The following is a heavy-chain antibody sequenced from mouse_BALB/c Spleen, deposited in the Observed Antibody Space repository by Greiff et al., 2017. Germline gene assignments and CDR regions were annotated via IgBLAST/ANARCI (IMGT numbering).Heavy chain of an antibody. V-gene: IGHV5-6-4*01. CDR1: GFTFSSYT. CDR3: TRDPVVANRGVYFDY. D-gene: IGHD1-1*01. Sequence: EVQGVESGGGLVKPGGSLKLSCAASGFTFSSYTMSWVRQTPEKRLEWVATISSGGSYTYYPDSVKGRFTISRDNAKNTLYLQMSSLKSEDTAMYYCTRDPVVANRGVYFDYWGQGTTLTVSS. J-gene: IGHJ2*01. CDR2: ISSGGSYT.